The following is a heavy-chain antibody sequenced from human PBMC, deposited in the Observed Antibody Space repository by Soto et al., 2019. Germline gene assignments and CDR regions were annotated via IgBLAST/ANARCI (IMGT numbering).Heavy chain of an antibody. Sequence: SETLSLTCAVYGGSFSGYYWSWIRQPPGKGLEWIGEINHSGSTNYNPSLKSRVTISVDTSKNQFSLKLSSVAAADTAVYYCARAPPLITGKLLYDNLFDPWGQGTLVTVSS. CDR2: INHSGST. CDR1: GGSFSGYY. CDR3: ARAPPLITGKLLYDNLFDP. V-gene: IGHV4-34*01. J-gene: IGHJ5*02. D-gene: IGHD1-20*01.